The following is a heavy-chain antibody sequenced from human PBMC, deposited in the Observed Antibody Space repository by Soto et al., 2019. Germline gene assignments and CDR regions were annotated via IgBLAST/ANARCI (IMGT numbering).Heavy chain of an antibody. CDR2: ISSSSSSTI. J-gene: IGHJ4*02. CDR1: GFTFSSYS. CDR3: ARDSSGWYYFDY. Sequence: GGSLRLSCAASGFTFSSYSMNWVRQAPGKGLEWVSYISSSSSSTIYYADSVKGRFTISRDNAKNSLYLQMNSLRAEDTAVYYCARDSSGWYYFDYWGQGTLVTVSS. D-gene: IGHD6-19*01. V-gene: IGHV3-48*01.